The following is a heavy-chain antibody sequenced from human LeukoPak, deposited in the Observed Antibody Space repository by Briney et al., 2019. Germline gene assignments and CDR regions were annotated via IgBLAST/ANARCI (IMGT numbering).Heavy chain of an antibody. D-gene: IGHD3-22*01. CDR2: ISGSGGST. V-gene: IGHV3-23*01. J-gene: IGHJ3*02. CDR1: GFTFSSYA. CDR3: AKDTSYYYDSSGYDAFDI. Sequence: GGSLRLSCAASGFTFSSYAMSWVRQAPGKGLEWVSAISGSGGSTYYADSVKGRFTISRDNSKNTLYLQMNSLRAEDTAVYYCAKDTSYYYDSSGYDAFDIWGQGTMVTVSS.